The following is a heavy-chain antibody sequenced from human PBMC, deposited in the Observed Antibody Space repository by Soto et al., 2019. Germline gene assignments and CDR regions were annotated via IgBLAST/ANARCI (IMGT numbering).Heavy chain of an antibody. J-gene: IGHJ3*02. Sequence: ASVKVSCKASGYTFTSYGISWVRQAPGQGLEWMGWISAYNGNTNYAQKLQGRVTMTTDTSTSTAYMELRSLRSDDTAVYYCARDGPLYCSGRSCYSDAFDIWGQGTMVTV. CDR1: GYTFTSYG. V-gene: IGHV1-18*01. CDR3: ARDGPLYCSGRSCYSDAFDI. CDR2: ISAYNGNT. D-gene: IGHD2-15*01.